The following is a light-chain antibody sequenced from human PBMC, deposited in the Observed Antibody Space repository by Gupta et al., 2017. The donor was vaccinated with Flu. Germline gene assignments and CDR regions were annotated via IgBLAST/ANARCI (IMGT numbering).Light chain of an antibody. Sequence: QSALTQPASVSGSPGQSITISCTGTSSDVGSDNLVSWYQQHPGKAPKLMIYEGSKRPSGVSNRFSGSKSGNTASLTISGRQAEDEADYYCCSDAGSSTLVFGGGTKLTVL. CDR1: SSDVGSDNL. CDR2: EGS. CDR3: CSDAGSSTLV. J-gene: IGLJ2*01. V-gene: IGLV2-23*01.